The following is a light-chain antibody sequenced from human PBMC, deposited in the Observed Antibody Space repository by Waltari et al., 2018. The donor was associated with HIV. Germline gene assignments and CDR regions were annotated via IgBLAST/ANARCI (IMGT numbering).Light chain of an antibody. CDR1: PSISSN. J-gene: IGKJ5*01. Sequence: EIVMTQSPATLSVSPGERVTLSCRASPSISSNLAWYQQKPGQAPRLLIYDASTRATGIAARFSGSGSGTEFTLTISSLQSEDFAVYYCQQYNKWPLTFGQGTRLEIK. CDR2: DAS. V-gene: IGKV3-15*01. CDR3: QQYNKWPLT.